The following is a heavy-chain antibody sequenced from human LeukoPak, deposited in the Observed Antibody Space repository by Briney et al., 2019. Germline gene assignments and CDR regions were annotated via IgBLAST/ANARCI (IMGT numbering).Heavy chain of an antibody. V-gene: IGHV3-9*01. D-gene: IGHD6-13*01. CDR3: ARDMYSSSWYQRGGYYFDY. J-gene: IGHJ4*02. CDR1: GFTFDDYA. CDR2: ISWNSGSI. Sequence: GGSLRLSCAASGFTFDDYAVHWVRQAPGKGLEWVSGISWNSGSIGYADSVKGRFTISRDNSKNTLYLQMNSLRAEDTAVYYCARDMYSSSWYQRGGYYFDYWGQGTLVTVSS.